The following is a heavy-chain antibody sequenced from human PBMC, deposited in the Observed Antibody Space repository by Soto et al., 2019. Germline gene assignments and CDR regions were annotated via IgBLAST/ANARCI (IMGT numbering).Heavy chain of an antibody. J-gene: IGHJ4*02. CDR2: IYYTGST. CDR3: ARHRGSYGGEYYFDY. CDR1: GGSISSGDYY. V-gene: IGHV4-39*01. Sequence: PSETLSLTCTVSGGSISSGDYYWSWIRQPPGKGLEWIGYIYYTGSTSYNPSLKSRVSISLDSPKNQFSLKLTSVTAADTAVYHCARHRGSYGGEYYFDYWGQGSVVTVSS. D-gene: IGHD5-18*01.